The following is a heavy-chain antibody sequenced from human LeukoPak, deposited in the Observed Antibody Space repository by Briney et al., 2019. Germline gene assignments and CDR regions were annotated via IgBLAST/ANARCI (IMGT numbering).Heavy chain of an antibody. V-gene: IGHV3-30*18. CDR3: AKDYYDSSGYLDDFDI. Sequence: QPGGSLRLSCAASGFTFSSYGMHWVRQAPGKGLEWVAVISHDGRNKYYVDSVKGRFTISRDNSKNTLYLQMNTLRAEDTAVCYSAKDYYDSSGYLDDFDIWGQGTMVTVSS. CDR2: ISHDGRNK. CDR1: GFTFSSYG. J-gene: IGHJ3*02. D-gene: IGHD3-22*01.